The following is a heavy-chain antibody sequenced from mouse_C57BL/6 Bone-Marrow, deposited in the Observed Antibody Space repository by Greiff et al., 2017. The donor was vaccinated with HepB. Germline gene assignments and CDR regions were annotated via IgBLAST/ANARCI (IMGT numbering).Heavy chain of an antibody. V-gene: IGHV1-47*01. CDR2: FHPYNDDT. CDR1: GYTFTTYP. Sequence: VQLVESGAELVKPGASVKMSCKASGYTFTTYPIEWMKQNHGKSLEWIGNFHPYNDDTKYNEKFKGKATLTVEKSSSTVYLELSRLTSDDSAVYYCARSRAVVDNWYFDVWGTGTTVTVSS. CDR3: ARSRAVVDNWYFDV. J-gene: IGHJ1*03. D-gene: IGHD1-1*01.